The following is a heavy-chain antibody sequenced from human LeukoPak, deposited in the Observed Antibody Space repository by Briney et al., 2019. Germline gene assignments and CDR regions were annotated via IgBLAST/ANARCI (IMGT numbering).Heavy chain of an antibody. J-gene: IGHJ4*02. V-gene: IGHV3-7*01. CDR2: IKQDGSVE. D-gene: IGHD3-10*01. CDR3: ARWAGVTDY. CDR1: GFTFENYW. Sequence: GGSLRLSCAASGFTFENYWMSWVRQAPGKGPEWVAHIKQDGSVEHYLDSVKGRFTISRDNAKSSVILQMTSLRAEDTAVYYCARWAGVTDYWGQGILVTVSS.